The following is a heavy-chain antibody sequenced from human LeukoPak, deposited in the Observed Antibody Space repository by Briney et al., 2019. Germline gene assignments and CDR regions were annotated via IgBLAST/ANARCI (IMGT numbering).Heavy chain of an antibody. Sequence: SETLSLTCTVSGGSISSYYWSWIRQPPGKGLEWIGIIYYNGSTYYNPSLKSRVTISVDTSKNQFSLKLSSVTAADTAVYYCARRRGDYTWSLVGYFDYWGQGTLVTVSS. J-gene: IGHJ4*02. CDR1: GGSISSYY. V-gene: IGHV4-59*04. CDR3: ARRRGDYTWSLVGYFDY. D-gene: IGHD5-24*01. CDR2: IYYNGST.